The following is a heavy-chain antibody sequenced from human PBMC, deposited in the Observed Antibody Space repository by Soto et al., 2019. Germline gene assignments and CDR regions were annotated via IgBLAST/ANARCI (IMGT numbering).Heavy chain of an antibody. CDR2: ISATSEYM. Sequence: PGGSLRLSCAPSAFSLSRHSMNWVRQAPGKGLEWVSSISATSEYMYHADSVKGRFAISRDNAKNSLYLQMDSLRADDTAVYYCARKSYSADSGFYDYWGQGA. J-gene: IGHJ4*02. CDR1: AFSLSRHS. V-gene: IGHV3-21*01. CDR3: ARKSYSADSGFYDY. D-gene: IGHD3-22*01.